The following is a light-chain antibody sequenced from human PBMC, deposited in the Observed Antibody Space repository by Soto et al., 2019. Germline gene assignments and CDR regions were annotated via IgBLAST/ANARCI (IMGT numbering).Light chain of an antibody. Sequence: DIQLTQSPSFLSASVGDRVTITCRASQGISSHLAWYQQKPGKAPKLLICAASTLHSGVPSRFSGSGSGTEFTLTISSLQPEDFATCFCQHLNSYPLTFGGGTKVEIK. CDR3: QHLNSYPLT. J-gene: IGKJ4*01. CDR1: QGISSH. V-gene: IGKV1-9*01. CDR2: AAS.